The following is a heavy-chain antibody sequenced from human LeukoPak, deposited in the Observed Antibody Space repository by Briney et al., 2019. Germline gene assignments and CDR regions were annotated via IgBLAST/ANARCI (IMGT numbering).Heavy chain of an antibody. V-gene: IGHV3-48*04. Sequence: GGSLRLSREASGLTFDIYSMSWVRQAPGKGLEWVAYISSSGSTIYYADSVKGRFTMSRDNAKNSLFLQMNSLRAEDTAVYYCASIATGNCFDYWGQGTLVTVSS. J-gene: IGHJ4*02. CDR1: GLTFDIYS. CDR3: ASIATGNCFDY. CDR2: ISSSGSTI.